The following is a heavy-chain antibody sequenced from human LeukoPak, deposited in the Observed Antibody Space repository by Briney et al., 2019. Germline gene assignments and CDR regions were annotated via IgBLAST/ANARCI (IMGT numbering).Heavy chain of an antibody. J-gene: IGHJ6*02. CDR2: ISTTSSTV. Sequence: GGSLRLSCAASGFSFGRYEMNWVRQAPGKGLEWFSYISTTSSTVYYADSVEGRFTMSRDNAKNLLYLQMNSLRAEDAAVYYCAKDFPHYYESSHGMDAWGQGTTVTVSS. CDR1: GFSFGRYE. CDR3: AKDFPHYYESSHGMDA. V-gene: IGHV3-48*03. D-gene: IGHD3-22*01.